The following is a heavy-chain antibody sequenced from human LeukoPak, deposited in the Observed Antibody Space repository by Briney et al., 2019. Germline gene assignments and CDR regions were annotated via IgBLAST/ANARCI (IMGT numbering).Heavy chain of an antibody. CDR2: ISRSSNYI. V-gene: IGHV3-21*01. J-gene: IGHJ6*02. CDR3: ARDVTIAPGGRDYYYAMDV. Sequence: GRSLRLSCAASGFTFSSYSMNWVRQAPGKGLEWVSSISRSSNYIYYADSVKGRFTISRDNAKNSLYLQMNSLRAEDTAEYYCARDVTIAPGGRDYYYAMDVWGQGTTVIVSS. CDR1: GFTFSSYS. D-gene: IGHD2-15*01.